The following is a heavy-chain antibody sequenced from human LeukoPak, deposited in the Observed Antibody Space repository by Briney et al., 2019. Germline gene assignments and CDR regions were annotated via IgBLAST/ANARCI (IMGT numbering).Heavy chain of an antibody. J-gene: IGHJ4*02. V-gene: IGHV3-30*02. CDR2: LRYDGSNK. CDR3: ARSPHFGQCFDY. Sequence: GGSLRLSCAASGFTFSTYGMHWVRHAPGKGLEWVSFLRYDGSNKYYADSVKGRFTISRDNSKNTLYLQMNSLRAEDTAVYYCARSPHFGQCFDYWGQGTLVTVSS. CDR1: GFTFSTYG. D-gene: IGHD3-10*01.